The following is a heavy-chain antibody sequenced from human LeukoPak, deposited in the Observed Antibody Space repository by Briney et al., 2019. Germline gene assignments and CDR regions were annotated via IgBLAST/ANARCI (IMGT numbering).Heavy chain of an antibody. Sequence: GGSLRLSCSASGXTFSSYHMNWVRQAPGKGLEWVATISASGDSTYYADSVKGRVIISRDNSQNTLYVQVNGLRADDTALYYCAKGTAVAVSDAFDIWGQGTMVTVSS. J-gene: IGHJ3*02. CDR2: ISASGDST. CDR1: GXTFSSYH. CDR3: AKGTAVAVSDAFDI. V-gene: IGHV3-23*01. D-gene: IGHD6-19*01.